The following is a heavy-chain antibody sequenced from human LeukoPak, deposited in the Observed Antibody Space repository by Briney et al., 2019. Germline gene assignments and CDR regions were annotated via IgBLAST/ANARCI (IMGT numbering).Heavy chain of an antibody. CDR3: AKDYYGSGSYYTRTLSYFDY. Sequence: GGSLRLSCAASGFTFSSYAMHWVRQAPGKGLEWVAVISYDGSNKYYADSVKGRFTISRDNSKNTLYLQMNSLRAEDTAVYYCAKDYYGSGSYYTRTLSYFDYWGQGTLVTVSS. V-gene: IGHV3-30*04. D-gene: IGHD3-10*01. J-gene: IGHJ4*02. CDR2: ISYDGSNK. CDR1: GFTFSSYA.